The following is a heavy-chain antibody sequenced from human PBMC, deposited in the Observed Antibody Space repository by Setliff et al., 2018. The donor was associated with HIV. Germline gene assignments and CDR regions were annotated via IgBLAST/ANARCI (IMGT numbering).Heavy chain of an antibody. D-gene: IGHD2-8*01. CDR3: ARGLMANDADPFDY. Sequence: SETLSLTCSIFYGSINNHYWTWIRQPPGKGLEWIGYFNYRGNTYYNPSVKSRVTISMDTSKNQFSLRLDSVTAADTAVYYCARGLMANDADPFDYWGQGALVTVSS. CDR2: FNYRGNT. J-gene: IGHJ4*02. V-gene: IGHV4-59*11. CDR1: YGSINNHY.